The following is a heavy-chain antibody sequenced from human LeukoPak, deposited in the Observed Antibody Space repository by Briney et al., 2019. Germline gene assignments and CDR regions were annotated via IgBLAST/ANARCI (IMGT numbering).Heavy chain of an antibody. D-gene: IGHD3-10*01. J-gene: IGHJ4*02. CDR3: VRERERGTYFL. CDR2: IYYSGST. CDR1: GGSISNSNYY. V-gene: IGHV4-39*07. Sequence: SETLSLTCAVSGGSISNSNYYWGWIRQPPGKGLEWIGSIYYSGSTYYNPSLKSRVTISVDTSKDQFSLKLSSVTAADTAIYYCVRERERGTYFLWGQGTLVTVSS.